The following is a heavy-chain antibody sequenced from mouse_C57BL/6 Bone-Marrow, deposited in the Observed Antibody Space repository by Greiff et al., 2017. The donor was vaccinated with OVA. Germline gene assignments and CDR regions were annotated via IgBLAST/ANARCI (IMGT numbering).Heavy chain of an antibody. D-gene: IGHD1-1*02. J-gene: IGHJ2*01. CDR3: TSYGNFDD. CDR2: IDPENGDT. V-gene: IGHV14-4*01. CDR1: GFNIKDDY. Sequence: VQLQQSGAELVRPGASVKLSCTASGFNIKDDYMHWVKQRHEQGLEWIGWIDPENGDTEYASKFQGKATITADTSSNTAYLQLSSLTSEDTAVYYCTSYGNFDDWGQGTTLTVSS.